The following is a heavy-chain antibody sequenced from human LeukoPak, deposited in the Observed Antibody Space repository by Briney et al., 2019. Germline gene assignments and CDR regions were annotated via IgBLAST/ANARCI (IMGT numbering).Heavy chain of an antibody. Sequence: PGRSLRLSCAASGFTFSSYGMHWVRQAPGKALEWVAVIWYDGSNKYYADSVKGRFTISRDNSKNTLYLQMNSLRAEDTAVYYCARSLTPGIAVAGPFDYWGQGTLVTVSS. V-gene: IGHV3-33*01. CDR1: GFTFSSYG. J-gene: IGHJ4*02. D-gene: IGHD6-19*01. CDR3: ARSLTPGIAVAGPFDY. CDR2: IWYDGSNK.